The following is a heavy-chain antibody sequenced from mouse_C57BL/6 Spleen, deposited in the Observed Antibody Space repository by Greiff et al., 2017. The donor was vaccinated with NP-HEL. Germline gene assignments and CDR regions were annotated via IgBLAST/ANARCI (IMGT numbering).Heavy chain of an antibody. CDR1: GYTFTDYN. V-gene: IGHV1-22*01. D-gene: IGHD1-1*01. Sequence: EVQLQQSGPELVKPGASVKMSCKASGYTFTDYNMHWVKQSHGKSLEWIGYINPNNGGTSYNQKFKGKATLTLNKASSTAYMELRSLTSDDSAVYYCARESVVSAMDYWGQGTSVTVSS. CDR3: ARESVVSAMDY. J-gene: IGHJ4*01. CDR2: INPNNGGT.